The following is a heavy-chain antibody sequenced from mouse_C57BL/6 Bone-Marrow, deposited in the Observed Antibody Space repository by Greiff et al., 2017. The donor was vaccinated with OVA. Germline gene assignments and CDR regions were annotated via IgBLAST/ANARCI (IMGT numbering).Heavy chain of an antibody. Sequence: QVQLQQSGAELVRPGASVTLSCKASGYTFTDYEMHWVKQTPVHGLEWIGAIDPETGGTAYNQKFKGKAILTADKSSSTAYMELRSLTSEDSAVYYCTSYLYYYGRFAYWGQGTLVTVSA. CDR2: IDPETGGT. D-gene: IGHD1-1*01. V-gene: IGHV1-15*01. CDR1: GYTFTDYE. CDR3: TSYLYYYGRFAY. J-gene: IGHJ3*01.